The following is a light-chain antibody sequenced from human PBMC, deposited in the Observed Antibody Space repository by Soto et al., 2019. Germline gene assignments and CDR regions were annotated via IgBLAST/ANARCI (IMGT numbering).Light chain of an antibody. CDR1: SSDVGGYIY. J-gene: IGLJ1*01. CDR2: EVS. Sequence: QSVLTQPASVPGSPGQSVTISCTGTSSDVGGYIYVSWYQQHPGKPPKLMIYEVSNRPSGVSDRFSGSKSGTTASLIISGLQAEDEADYYCSSYTTTSTLVFGTGTKVTVL. CDR3: SSYTTTSTLV. V-gene: IGLV2-14*01.